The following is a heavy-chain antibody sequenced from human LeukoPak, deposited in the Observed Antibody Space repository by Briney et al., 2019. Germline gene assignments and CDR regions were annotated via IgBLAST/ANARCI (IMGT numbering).Heavy chain of an antibody. D-gene: IGHD3-3*01. Sequence: ASVKVSCKASGYTFTSYGISRVRQAPGQGLEWMGWISAYNGNTNYAQKLQGRVTMTTDTSTSTAYMELRSLRSDDTAVYYCARDISSNDFWSGYYYDWGQGTLVTVSS. CDR1: GYTFTSYG. CDR2: ISAYNGNT. CDR3: ARDISSNDFWSGYYYD. J-gene: IGHJ4*02. V-gene: IGHV1-18*01.